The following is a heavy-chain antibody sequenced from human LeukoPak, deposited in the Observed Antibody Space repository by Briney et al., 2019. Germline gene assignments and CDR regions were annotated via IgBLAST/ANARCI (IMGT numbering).Heavy chain of an antibody. D-gene: IGHD2-2*01. CDR2: INAGNGNT. Sequence: ALVKVSCKASGYPFTTYGISWVRQAPGQGLEGMGWINAGNGNTKYSQKFQGRVTITRDTSASTAYMELSSLRSEDTAVYYCARVAVVPTVNFDYWGQGTLVTVSS. J-gene: IGHJ4*02. V-gene: IGHV1-3*01. CDR3: ARVAVVPTVNFDY. CDR1: GYPFTTYG.